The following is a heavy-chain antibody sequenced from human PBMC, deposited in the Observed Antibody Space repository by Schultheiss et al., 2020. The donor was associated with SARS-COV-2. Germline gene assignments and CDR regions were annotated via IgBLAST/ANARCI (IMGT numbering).Heavy chain of an antibody. V-gene: IGHV3-33*01. CDR1: GFTFSSYG. CDR3: ARGQGVPQFDY. D-gene: IGHD3-16*01. Sequence: GGSLRLSCAASGFTFSSYGMHWVRQAPGKGLEWVAVIWYDGSNKYYADSVKGRFTISRDNSKNTLYLEMNSLRAEDTAVYYCARGQGVPQFDYWGQGTLVTVSS. J-gene: IGHJ4*02. CDR2: IWYDGSNK.